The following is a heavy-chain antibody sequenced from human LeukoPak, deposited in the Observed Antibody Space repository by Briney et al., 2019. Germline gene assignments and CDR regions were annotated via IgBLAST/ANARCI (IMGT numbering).Heavy chain of an antibody. CDR3: ARPEHLGAAITDAFDI. CDR1: GFTFSSYA. V-gene: IGHV3-23*01. J-gene: IGHJ3*02. Sequence: GGSLRLSCAASGFTFSSYAMSWVRQAPGKGLEWVSAISGSGGSTYYADSVKGRFTISRDNAKRSLYLQMHSLRAEDTAVYYCARPEHLGAAITDAFDIWGQGTMVTVSS. CDR2: ISGSGGST. D-gene: IGHD1-26*01.